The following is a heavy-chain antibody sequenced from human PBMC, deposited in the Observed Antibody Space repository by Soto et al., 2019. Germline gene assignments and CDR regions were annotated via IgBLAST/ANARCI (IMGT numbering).Heavy chain of an antibody. D-gene: IGHD6-19*01. CDR3: ARVPDGSGQESWFDP. CDR2: IYHSGST. CDR1: GGSISSGGYS. J-gene: IGHJ5*02. V-gene: IGHV4-30-2*01. Sequence: SETLSLTCAVSGGSISSGGYSWSWIRQPPGKGLEWIGYIYHSGSTYYNPSLKSRVTISVDRSKNQFSLKLSSVTAADTAVYYCARVPDGSGQESWFDPWGQGTLVTVSS.